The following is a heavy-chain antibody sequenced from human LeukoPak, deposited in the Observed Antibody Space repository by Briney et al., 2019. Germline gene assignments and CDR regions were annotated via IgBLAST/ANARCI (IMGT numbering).Heavy chain of an antibody. J-gene: IGHJ4*02. CDR3: AREPPYCSSTSCYRGGFDY. CDR2: INPNSGGT. D-gene: IGHD2-2*02. Sequence: ASVKVSCKASGYTFTGYYMHWGRQAPGQGREGMGWINPNSGGTNYEQKFQGRGTMTRDTASSKDYMELRRLRSGDTAVYYCAREPPYCSSTSCYRGGFDYWGQGTLVTVSS. V-gene: IGHV1-2*02. CDR1: GYTFTGYY.